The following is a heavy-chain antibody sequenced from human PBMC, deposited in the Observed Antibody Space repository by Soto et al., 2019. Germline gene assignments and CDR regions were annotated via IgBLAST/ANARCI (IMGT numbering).Heavy chain of an antibody. CDR2: IYYSGST. Sequence: PSETLSLTCTVSGGSISNGDYYWSWIRQSPGKGLEWIGYIYYSGSTYYNPYLKSRLIISVHTSKSQCSLKRSPVPAADTAVYYCVGFWRPPCSEVLTDYTEVFDHWLQGPLITV. CDR1: GGSISNGDYY. CDR3: VGFWRPPCSEVLTDYTEVFDH. V-gene: IGHV4-30-4*01. J-gene: IGHJ4*02. D-gene: IGHD3-9*01.